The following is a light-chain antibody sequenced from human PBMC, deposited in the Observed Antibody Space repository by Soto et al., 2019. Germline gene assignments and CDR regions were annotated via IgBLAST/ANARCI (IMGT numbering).Light chain of an antibody. CDR2: KAS. V-gene: IGKV1-5*03. CDR1: QSVSSW. CDR3: QQYDNDSWT. Sequence: DIQMTQSPSTLSASVGDRVIITCRASQSVSSWLAWYQQKPGKARNLLIYKASILKSGVPSRFSGSGSGTEFTLPISSLQPDDFATYYCQQYDNDSWTFGQGTKVEIK. J-gene: IGKJ1*01.